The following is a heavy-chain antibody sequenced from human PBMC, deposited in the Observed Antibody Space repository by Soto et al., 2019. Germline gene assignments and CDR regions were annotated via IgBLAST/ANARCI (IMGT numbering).Heavy chain of an antibody. D-gene: IGHD6-6*01. CDR1: GVPCSSYS. V-gene: IGHV3-21*01. CDR3: ARDPSSSAPGPVDY. Sequence: PGGPMSHSCAAAGVPCSSYSMNWVSQAPGKGLEWVSSISSSSSYIYYADSVKGRFTISRDNAKNSLYLQMNSLRAEDTAVYYCARDPSSSAPGPVDYWGQGTLVPVSS. J-gene: IGHJ4*02. CDR2: ISSSSSYI.